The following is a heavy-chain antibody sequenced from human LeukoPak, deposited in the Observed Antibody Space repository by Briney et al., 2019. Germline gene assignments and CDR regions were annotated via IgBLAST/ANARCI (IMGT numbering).Heavy chain of an antibody. J-gene: IGHJ4*02. V-gene: IGHV3-30*18. CDR3: AKDRDSSGWSPYYFDY. D-gene: IGHD6-19*01. Sequence: GGSLRLSCAASEFTFSSYGMHWVRQAPGKGLEWVAVISYDGSNKYYVDSVKGRFTISRDNSNNTLYLQMNSLRAEDTAVYYCAKDRDSSGWSPYYFDYWGQGTLVTVSS. CDR2: ISYDGSNK. CDR1: EFTFSSYG.